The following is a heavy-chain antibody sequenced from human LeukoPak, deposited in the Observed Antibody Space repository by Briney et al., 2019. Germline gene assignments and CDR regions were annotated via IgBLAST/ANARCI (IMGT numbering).Heavy chain of an antibody. J-gene: IGHJ4*02. D-gene: IGHD3-22*01. CDR1: GFTFSSYA. V-gene: IGHV3-23*01. CDR2: ISGSGGST. CDR3: AKVRQGYYYDSSGPTFDY. Sequence: GGSLRLSCAASGFTFSSYAMSWVRQAPGKGLEWVSAISGSGGSTYYADSVKGRFTISRDNSKNTLYLQMNSLRAEDTAVYYCAKVRQGYYYDSSGPTFDYWGQGTVVAVSS.